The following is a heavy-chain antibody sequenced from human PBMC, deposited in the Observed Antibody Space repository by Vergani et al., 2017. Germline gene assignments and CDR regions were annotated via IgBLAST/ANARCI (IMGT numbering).Heavy chain of an antibody. V-gene: IGHV4-61*02. CDR2: IYTSGST. Sequence: QLQLQESGPGLVKPSETLSLTCTVSGGSISSSSYYWGWIRQPAGKGLEWIGRIYTSGSTNYNPYLKSRVTISVDTSKNQFSLKLSSVTAADTAVYYCARDERRDTHDYGDYRGLDPWGQGTLVTVSS. D-gene: IGHD4-17*01. CDR3: ARDERRDTHDYGDYRGLDP. CDR1: GGSISSSSYY. J-gene: IGHJ5*02.